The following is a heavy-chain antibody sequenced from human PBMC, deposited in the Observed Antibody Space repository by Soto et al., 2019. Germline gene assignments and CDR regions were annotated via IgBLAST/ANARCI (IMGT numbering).Heavy chain of an antibody. Sequence: GGSLRLSCAASGFTFSSYGMHWVRQAPGKGLEWVAVIWYDGSNKYYADSVKGRLTISRDNSKNTLYLQMNSLRAEDTAVYYCARALGGYGDYFDCWGQGTLVTVSS. CDR2: IWYDGSNK. J-gene: IGHJ4*02. CDR3: ARALGGYGDYFDC. CDR1: GFTFSSYG. V-gene: IGHV3-33*08. D-gene: IGHD4-17*01.